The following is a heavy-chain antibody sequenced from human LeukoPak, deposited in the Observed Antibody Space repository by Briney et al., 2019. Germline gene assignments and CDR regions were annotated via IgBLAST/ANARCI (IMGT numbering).Heavy chain of an antibody. Sequence: ASVKVSCKASGYTFSDYGISWVRQAPGQGLEWMGWITAYNGNTDFAQRLQGRVTMTTDTSTSTAYMELRSLRSDDTAVYYCARDVGYGSGSYYLSFDYWGQGTLVTVSS. CDR3: ARDVGYGSGSYYLSFDY. J-gene: IGHJ4*02. D-gene: IGHD3-10*01. CDR2: ITAYNGNT. CDR1: GYTFSDYG. V-gene: IGHV1-18*01.